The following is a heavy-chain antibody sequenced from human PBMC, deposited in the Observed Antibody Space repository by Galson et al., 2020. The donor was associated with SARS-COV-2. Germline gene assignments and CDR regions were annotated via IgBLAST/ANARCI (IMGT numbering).Heavy chain of an antibody. CDR1: GYTFTSYD. J-gene: IGHJ6*02. CDR3: ARSGHYDYVISYYGMDV. D-gene: IGHD3-16*01. CDR2: MNPNSGNT. V-gene: IGHV1-8*01. Sequence: ASVKVSCKASGYTFTSYDINWVRQATGQGPEWMGWMNPNSGNTGYAQKFQGRVTMTRNTSISTAYMELSSLRSEDTAVYYCARSGHYDYVISYYGMDVWGQGTTVTVSS.